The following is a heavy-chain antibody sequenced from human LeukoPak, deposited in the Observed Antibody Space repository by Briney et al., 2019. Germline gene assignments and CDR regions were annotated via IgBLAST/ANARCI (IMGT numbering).Heavy chain of an antibody. V-gene: IGHV4-59*08. D-gene: IGHD1-26*01. Sequence: SETLSLTCTVSGGSISSYYWSWIRQPPGKGLEWIGYIYYSGSTNYNPSLKSRVTISVDTSKNRFSLKLSSVTAADTAVYYCARHPYVGATFDYWGQGTLVTVSS. CDR2: IYYSGST. CDR3: ARHPYVGATFDY. CDR1: GGSISSYY. J-gene: IGHJ4*02.